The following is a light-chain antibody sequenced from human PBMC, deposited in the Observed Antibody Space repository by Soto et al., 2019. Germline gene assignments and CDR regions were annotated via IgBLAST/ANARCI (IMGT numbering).Light chain of an antibody. CDR1: SSNIGSNT. J-gene: IGLJ2*01. Sequence: HSVLTQPPSASGTPGQRVTISCSGSSSNIGSNTVDWYQQLPGAAPKVLMYSNNQRPSGVPDRFFGSKSGTSASLAISGLQSEDEADYYCAAWDDGLNGVAFGGGTKLTVL. V-gene: IGLV1-44*01. CDR3: AAWDDGLNGVA. CDR2: SNN.